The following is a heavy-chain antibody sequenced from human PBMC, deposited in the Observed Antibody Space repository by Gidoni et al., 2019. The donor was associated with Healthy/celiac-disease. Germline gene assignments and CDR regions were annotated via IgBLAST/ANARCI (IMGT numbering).Heavy chain of an antibody. CDR2: IYYSGST. D-gene: IGHD2-15*01. V-gene: IGHV4-39*01. J-gene: IGHJ3*02. Sequence: LQLQESGPGLVKPSATLSLTCTVSGGSISSSSYYWGWLRQPPGTGLEWIGSIYYSGSTYYNPSLKSRVTISVDTSKNQFSLKLSSVTAADTAVYYCARRGGYCSGGSCYDAFDIWGQGTMVTVSS. CDR1: GGSISSSSYY. CDR3: ARRGGYCSGGSCYDAFDI.